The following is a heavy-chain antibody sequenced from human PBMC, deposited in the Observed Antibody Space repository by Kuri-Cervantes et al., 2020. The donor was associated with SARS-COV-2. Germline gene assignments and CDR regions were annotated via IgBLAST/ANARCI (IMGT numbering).Heavy chain of an antibody. Sequence: KISCKASGYTFTGYYMHWVRQAPGQGLEWMGGIIPIFGTANYAQKFQGRVTITADESTSTAYMELSSLRSEDTAVYYCARVEEYGDSYYYYYGMDVWGQGTTVTVSS. J-gene: IGHJ6*02. V-gene: IGHV1-69*01. CDR3: ARVEEYGDSYYYYYGMDV. CDR2: IIPIFGTA. D-gene: IGHD4-17*01. CDR1: GYTFTGYY.